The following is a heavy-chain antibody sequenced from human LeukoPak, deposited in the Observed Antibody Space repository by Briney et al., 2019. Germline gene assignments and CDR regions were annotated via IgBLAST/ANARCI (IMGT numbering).Heavy chain of an antibody. J-gene: IGHJ4*02. V-gene: IGHV3-30*18. D-gene: IGHD1-26*01. CDR3: AKDSARMGGDGSVYS. CDR1: GFTFSSYG. CDR2: ISYDGSNK. Sequence: PGRSLRLSCAASGFTFSSYGMHWVRQAPGKGLEWVAVISYDGSNKYYADSVKGRFTISRDNSKNMLYLQMNSLRAEDTAVYYCAKDSARMGGDGSVYSWGQGTLVTVSS.